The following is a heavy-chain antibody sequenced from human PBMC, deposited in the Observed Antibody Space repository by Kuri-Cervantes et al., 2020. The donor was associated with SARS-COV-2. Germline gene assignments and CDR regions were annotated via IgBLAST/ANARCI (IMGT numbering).Heavy chain of an antibody. Sequence: ASVKVSCKASGGTFSSYTINWVRQAPGQGLEWMGIINPSGGSTSYAQKFQGRVTMTRDTSTSTVYMELSSLRSEDTAVYYCARAHEEDGSGGWFDPWGQGTLVTVSS. CDR2: INPSGGST. V-gene: IGHV1-46*01. D-gene: IGHD1-26*01. J-gene: IGHJ5*02. CDR1: GGTFSSYT. CDR3: ARAHEEDGSGGWFDP.